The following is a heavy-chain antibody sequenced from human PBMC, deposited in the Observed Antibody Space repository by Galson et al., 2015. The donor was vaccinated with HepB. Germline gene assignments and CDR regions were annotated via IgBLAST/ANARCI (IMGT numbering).Heavy chain of an antibody. D-gene: IGHD6-13*01. CDR1: GYTFISYY. Sequence: SVKVSCKASGYTFISYYIHWVRQAPGQGLEWMGIIDPSGDSTSYAQKFQGRVTMTRDTSTSTVYMELSSLKSDDTAVYYCARLYSSSWYGHYFDYWGQGTLVTVSS. V-gene: IGHV1-46*01. J-gene: IGHJ4*02. CDR2: IDPSGDST. CDR3: ARLYSSSWYGHYFDY.